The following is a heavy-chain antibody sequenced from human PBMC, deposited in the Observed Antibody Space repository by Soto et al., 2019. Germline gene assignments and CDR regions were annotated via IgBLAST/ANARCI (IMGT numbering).Heavy chain of an antibody. D-gene: IGHD2-2*01. J-gene: IGHJ6*02. CDR1: GYTFTSYD. Sequence: VKVSCKASGYTFTSYDINWVRQATGQGLEWIGWIVVGSGNTNYAQKFQERVTITRDMSTSTAYMELSSLRSEDTAVYYCAADQLLEPPSSGPRPTAYYYYGMDVWGQGTTVTVSS. CDR2: IVVGSGNT. V-gene: IGHV1-58*02. CDR3: AADQLLEPPSSGPRPTAYYYYGMDV.